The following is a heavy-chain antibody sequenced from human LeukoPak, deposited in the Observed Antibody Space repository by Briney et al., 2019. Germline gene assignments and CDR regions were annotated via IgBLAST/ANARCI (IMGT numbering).Heavy chain of an antibody. CDR3: ARNNGMDV. J-gene: IGHJ6*02. V-gene: IGHV3-7*03. Sequence: GGSLRLSCAASGFTFRSYTMSWVRQVPGRGPEWVANVNRDGSETYYLDSVKGRFTISKDNAKNSLYLQMNSLRAEDTALYHCARNNGMDVWGQGTTVIVSS. CDR1: GFTFRSYT. CDR2: VNRDGSET.